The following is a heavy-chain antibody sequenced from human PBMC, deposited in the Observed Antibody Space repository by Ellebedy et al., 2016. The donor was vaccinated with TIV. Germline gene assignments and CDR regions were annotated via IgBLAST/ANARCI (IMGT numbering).Heavy chain of an antibody. CDR3: ARAVIGKEDFDD. Sequence: PGGSLRLSCAASEFPFSYYAMHWVRQATGKGLEWVAVISHDGSTKYYADSVKGRFTISRDNSTNTLYLQMNSLTTEDTAVYYCARAVIGKEDFDDWGQGSLVSVSS. D-gene: IGHD3-10*01. CDR2: ISHDGSTK. V-gene: IGHV3-30-3*01. J-gene: IGHJ4*02. CDR1: EFPFSYYA.